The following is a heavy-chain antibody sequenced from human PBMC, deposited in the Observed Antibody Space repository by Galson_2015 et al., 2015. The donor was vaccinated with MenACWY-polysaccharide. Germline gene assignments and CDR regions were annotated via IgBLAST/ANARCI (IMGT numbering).Heavy chain of an antibody. CDR1: GYTFTGYY. J-gene: IGHJ4*02. D-gene: IGHD2-2*01. V-gene: IGHV1-2*02. CDR3: ARERYAVVVPAAGIDY. Sequence: SVKVSCKASGYTFTGYYMHWVRLAPGQGLEWMGWINPNSGGTNYAQKFQGRVTMTRDTSISTAYMELSRLRSDDTAVYYCARERYAVVVPAAGIDYWGQGTLVTVSS. CDR2: INPNSGGT.